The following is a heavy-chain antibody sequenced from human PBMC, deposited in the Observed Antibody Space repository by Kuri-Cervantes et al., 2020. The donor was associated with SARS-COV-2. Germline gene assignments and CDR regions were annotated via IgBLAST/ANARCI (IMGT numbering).Heavy chain of an antibody. D-gene: IGHD1-7*01. V-gene: IGHV3-21*01. CDR1: GFTFSTYS. J-gene: IGHJ4*02. Sequence: GESLKISCEASGFTFSTYSMNWVRQAPGKGLQWVASISSSGSYIHYADSVRGRFTISRDNAKDSVYLQMNSLRADDTAVYYCARVLTGTTDYWGQGTLVTVSS. CDR2: ISSSGSYI. CDR3: ARVLTGTTDY.